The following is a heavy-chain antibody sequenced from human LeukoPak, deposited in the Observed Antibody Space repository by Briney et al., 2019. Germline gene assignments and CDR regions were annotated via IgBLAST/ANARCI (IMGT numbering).Heavy chain of an antibody. CDR3: ARGRTVDTAMVRVRYFDY. D-gene: IGHD5-18*01. J-gene: IGHJ4*02. Sequence: PGGSLRLSCAVSGFTFSDHYMDWVRQAPGKGLEWVGRTRNKANSYTTEYAASVKGRFTISRDDSKNSLYLQMNSLKTEDTAVYYCARGRTVDTAMVRVRYFDYWGQGTLVTVSS. V-gene: IGHV3-72*01. CDR1: GFTFSDHY. CDR2: TRNKANSYTT.